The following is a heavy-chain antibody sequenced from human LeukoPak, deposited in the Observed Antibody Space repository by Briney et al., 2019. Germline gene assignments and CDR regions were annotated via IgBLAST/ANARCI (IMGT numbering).Heavy chain of an antibody. CDR1: GFTFSSYW. Sequence: GGSLRLSCAASGFTFSSYWMSWVRQAPGKGLGWVANIKQDESEKYYVDSVKGRFTISRDNAKNSLYLQMNNLRAEDMAVYYCARALDSSSSRYQAFEYWGQGTLVTVSS. J-gene: IGHJ4*02. V-gene: IGHV3-7*01. CDR3: ARALDSSSSRYQAFEY. CDR2: IKQDESEK. D-gene: IGHD2-2*01.